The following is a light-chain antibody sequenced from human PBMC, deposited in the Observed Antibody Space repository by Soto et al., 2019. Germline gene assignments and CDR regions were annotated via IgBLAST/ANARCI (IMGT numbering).Light chain of an antibody. Sequence: QSALTQPPSASGSPGQSVTISCTGTRSDVGGYNYVSWYQQHPVKAPKLLIYEVSKRPSGVHDRFSGSKSGNTASLPVAGLQAEDEADYYCNSYAGSNNWVFGGGTKLTVL. CDR1: RSDVGGYNY. V-gene: IGLV2-8*01. J-gene: IGLJ2*01. CDR3: NSYAGSNNWV. CDR2: EVS.